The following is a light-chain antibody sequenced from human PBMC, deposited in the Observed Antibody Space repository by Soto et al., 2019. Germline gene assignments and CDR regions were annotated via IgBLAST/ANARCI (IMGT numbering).Light chain of an antibody. V-gene: IGKV3-20*01. CDR1: QSVSSSY. CDR3: QQYGSSPRT. CDR2: GAS. Sequence: EIVLTQSPGTLSLSPGERATLSCRASQSVSSSYLAWYQQKPGQAPRLLIYGASSRATGIPDRFSGSGCGTYFPLTISLLEPEDFAVYYCQQYGSSPRTFGQGTKVEIK. J-gene: IGKJ1*01.